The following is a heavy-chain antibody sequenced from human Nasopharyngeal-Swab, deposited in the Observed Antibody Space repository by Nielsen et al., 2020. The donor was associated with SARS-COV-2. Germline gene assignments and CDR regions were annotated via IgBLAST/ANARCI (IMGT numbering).Heavy chain of an antibody. CDR3: ARGVSGIVPAPVLGLGPWYSYYYMDI. V-gene: IGHV4-34*01. J-gene: IGHJ6*03. Sequence: SETLSLTCTVSGVSITSQYWSWIRQSPGKGLEWIGEINPTGSTNYNPSLRSRVSASVDTSKRQFSLRLTSVTAADTAVYNCARGVSGIVPAPVLGLGPWYSYYYMDIWGRGTTVTVSS. CDR2: INPTGST. D-gene: IGHD2-8*01. CDR1: GVSITSQY.